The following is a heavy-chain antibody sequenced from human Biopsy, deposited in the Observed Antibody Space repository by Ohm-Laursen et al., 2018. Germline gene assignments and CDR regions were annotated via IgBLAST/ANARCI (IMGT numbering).Heavy chain of an antibody. V-gene: IGHV4-38-2*01. CDR2: IYHSGST. CDR3: ARGQALKSFDY. J-gene: IGHJ4*02. CDR1: GYPISSGYY. Sequence: PPGTLSLTWAVSGYPISSGYYWGWIRQPPGKGLEWIGSIYHSGSTYYNPSLKSRVTISVDTSKNQFSLKLSSVTAADTAGYYCARGQALKSFDYWGQGTLVTVSS.